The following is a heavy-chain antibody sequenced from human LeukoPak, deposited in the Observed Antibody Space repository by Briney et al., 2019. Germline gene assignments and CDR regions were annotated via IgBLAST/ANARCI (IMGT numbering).Heavy chain of an antibody. Sequence: GGSLRLSCAASGFTFSSYAMSWVRQAPRKGLEWVSAISGSGGSTYYADSVKGRFTISRDNSKNTLYLQMNSLRAEDTAVYYCAKAGYSLIYYFDYWGQGTLVTVSS. J-gene: IGHJ4*02. V-gene: IGHV3-23*01. CDR2: ISGSGGST. D-gene: IGHD5-18*01. CDR1: GFTFSSYA. CDR3: AKAGYSLIYYFDY.